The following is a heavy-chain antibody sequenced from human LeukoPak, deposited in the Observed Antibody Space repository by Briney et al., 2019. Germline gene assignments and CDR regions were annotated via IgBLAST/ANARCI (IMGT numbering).Heavy chain of an antibody. J-gene: IGHJ4*02. CDR1: GLSLSSGGVS. D-gene: IGHD7-27*01. CDR3: AHRRLTALDD. V-gene: IGHV2-5*02. Sequence: SGPTLVKPTQTLTLTCTSSGLSLSSGGVSVAWIRQPPGKALEWLALIYWDDDKRYSPSLKSRLIITKDTSKNQVVLTMTNMDPVDTATYYCAHRRLTALDDWGQGTLVTVSS. CDR2: IYWDDDK.